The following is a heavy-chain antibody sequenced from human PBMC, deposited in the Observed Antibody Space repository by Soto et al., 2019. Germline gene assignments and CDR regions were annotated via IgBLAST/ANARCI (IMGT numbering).Heavy chain of an antibody. D-gene: IGHD3-10*02. CDR3: AKMFHDAFDI. CDR1: GLTFSSYS. CDR2: ISGSGGST. J-gene: IGHJ3*02. V-gene: IGHV3-23*01. Sequence: LRLSCAASGLTFSSYSMSWVRQAPGKGLEWVSAISGSGGSTYYADSVKGRFTISRDNSKNTLYLQMNSLRAEDTAVYYCAKMFHDAFDIWGQGTMVTVSS.